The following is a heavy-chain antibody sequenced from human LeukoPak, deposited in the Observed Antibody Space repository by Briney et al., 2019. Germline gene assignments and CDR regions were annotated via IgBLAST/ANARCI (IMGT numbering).Heavy chain of an antibody. J-gene: IGHJ4*02. V-gene: IGHV3-30-3*01. CDR1: GFTFSSYA. CDR2: TSYDGSNK. CDR3: ARDGLRYNWNDFDY. Sequence: HPGRSLRLSCSASGFTFSSYAMHWVRQAPGKGLEWVAVTSYDGSNKYYADSVKGRFTISRDNSKNTLYPQMNSLRAEDTAVYYCARDGLRYNWNDFDYWGQGTLVTVSS. D-gene: IGHD1-1*01.